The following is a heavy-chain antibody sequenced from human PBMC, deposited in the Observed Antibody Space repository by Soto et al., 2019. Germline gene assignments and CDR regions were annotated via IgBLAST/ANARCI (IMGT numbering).Heavy chain of an antibody. CDR1: GGSFSGYY. J-gene: IGHJ4*02. CDR2: INHSGST. D-gene: IGHD1-26*01. V-gene: IGHV4-34*01. CDR3: ARARAWDGPSQVDY. Sequence: QVQLQQWGAGLLKPSETLSLTCAVYGGSFSGYYWSWIRQPPGKGLEWIGEINHSGSTNYNPSLKRRVTISVDTSKNQFSLELSSWTAADTAVYYCARARAWDGPSQVDYWGQGTLVTVSS.